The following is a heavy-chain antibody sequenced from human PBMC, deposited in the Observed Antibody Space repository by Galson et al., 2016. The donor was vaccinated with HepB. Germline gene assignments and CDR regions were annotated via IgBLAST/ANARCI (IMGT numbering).Heavy chain of an antibody. CDR2: ISHSGST. CDR3: ARDRGAISTIYGVVIPDDYGMDV. J-gene: IGHJ6*02. V-gene: IGHV4-4*02. Sequence: ETLSLTCAVSGDSISSNTWWSWVRQPPGKGLEWIGEISHSGSTNYNPSLKSRVTISVDKSKNQFSLEVSSVNAADTAVYYCARDRGAISTIYGVVIPDDYGMDVWGQGTTVTVSS. CDR1: GDSISSNTW. D-gene: IGHD3-3*01.